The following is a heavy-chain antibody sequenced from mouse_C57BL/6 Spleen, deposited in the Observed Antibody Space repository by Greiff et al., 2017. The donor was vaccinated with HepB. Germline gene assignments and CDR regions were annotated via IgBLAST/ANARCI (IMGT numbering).Heavy chain of an antibody. CDR3: TRRPMIFDY. J-gene: IGHJ2*01. D-gene: IGHD2-3*01. CDR2: IDPETGGT. V-gene: IGHV1-15*01. CDR1: GNTFTDYE. Sequence: VQLQESGAELVRPGASVPLSCKASGNTFTDYELHWVKQTPVHGLEWIGAIDPETGGTAYNQKFKGKALLTADKSTSTAYMELRSLTSEDSAVYYCTRRPMIFDYWGQGTTLTVSS.